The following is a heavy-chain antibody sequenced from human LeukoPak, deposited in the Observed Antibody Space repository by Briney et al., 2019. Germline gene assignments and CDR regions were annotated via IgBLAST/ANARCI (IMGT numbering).Heavy chain of an antibody. J-gene: IGHJ4*02. CDR1: GFTFSYYT. Sequence: GGSLRLSCAASGFTFSYYTMNWVRQAPGKGLEWVSYISSSSSTIYYADSVKGRFTISRDNAKNSLYLQMNSLRDEDTAVYYCARDWNYYDSASYFDYWGQGTLVTVSS. V-gene: IGHV3-48*02. CDR2: ISSSSSTI. D-gene: IGHD3-22*01. CDR3: ARDWNYYDSASYFDY.